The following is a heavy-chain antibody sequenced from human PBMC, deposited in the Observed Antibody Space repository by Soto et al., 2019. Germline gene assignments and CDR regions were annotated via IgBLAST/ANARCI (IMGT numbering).Heavy chain of an antibody. D-gene: IGHD3-16*01. J-gene: IGHJ4*02. CDR1: GDTFTSYA. Sequence: VQLVQSGAEVKKPGASAKVSCKASGDTFTSYAMHWVRQAPGQRLEWMGWINAGNGNTKYSQKFQGRVTITRDTSASTAYMELSSLRSEDTAVYYCANALGLYYFDYWGQGTLVIVSS. CDR3: ANALGLYYFDY. CDR2: INAGNGNT. V-gene: IGHV1-3*01.